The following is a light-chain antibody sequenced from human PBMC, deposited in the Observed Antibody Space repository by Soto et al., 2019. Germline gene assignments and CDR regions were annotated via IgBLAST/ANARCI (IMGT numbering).Light chain of an antibody. CDR3: QRFGSSPPIT. CDR1: QTVSRSN. V-gene: IGKV3-20*01. Sequence: EVVLTQSPGTLSLSPGERATLSCRASQTVSRSNLAWYQQRPDQAPRLLIYGASNRVTGIPDRFSGSGSGTDFTLTISRLEPEDCAVYYCQRFGSSPPITFGQGTRLEIK. J-gene: IGKJ5*01. CDR2: GAS.